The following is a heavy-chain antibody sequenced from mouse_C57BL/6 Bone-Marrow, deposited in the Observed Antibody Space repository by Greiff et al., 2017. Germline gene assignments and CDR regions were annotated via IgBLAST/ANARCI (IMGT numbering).Heavy chain of an antibody. CDR3: ARRWLLPDY. CDR2: IYPSDSET. V-gene: IGHV1-61*01. J-gene: IGHJ2*01. Sequence: VQLQQPGAELVRPGSSVKLSCKASGYTFTSYWMDWVKQRPGQGLEWIGNIYPSDSETHYNQKFKDKATLTVDKSSSTAFMQLSSLTSEDSAVYYCARRWLLPDYWGQGTTRTVSS. CDR1: GYTFTSYW. D-gene: IGHD2-3*01.